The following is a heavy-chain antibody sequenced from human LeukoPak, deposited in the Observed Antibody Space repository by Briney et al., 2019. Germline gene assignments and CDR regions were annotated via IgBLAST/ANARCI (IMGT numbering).Heavy chain of an antibody. J-gene: IGHJ4*02. CDR1: GFTFSSYA. D-gene: IGHD2-15*01. CDR3: AKDPVNSWVFDY. V-gene: IGHV3-23*01. Sequence: PGGSLRLSCAASGFTFSSYAMSWVRQAPGKGLEWVSAISGSGGSTYYADSVKGRFTISKDNSKNTLYLQMNSLRAEDTAVYYCAKDPVNSWVFDYWGQGTLVTVSS. CDR2: ISGSGGST.